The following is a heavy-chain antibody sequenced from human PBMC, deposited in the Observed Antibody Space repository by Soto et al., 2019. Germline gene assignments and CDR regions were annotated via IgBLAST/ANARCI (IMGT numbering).Heavy chain of an antibody. V-gene: IGHV3-23*01. CDR1: GFTFSSYA. CDR3: AKDGLAYCRGDYRVDY. CDR2: ISGSGGST. D-gene: IGHD2-21*02. J-gene: IGHJ4*02. Sequence: EVQLLESGGGLVQPGGSLRLSCAASGFTFSSYAMSWVRQAPGKGLEWVSAISGSGGSTYYADSVKGRFSIPRDNSKSTLYLATNSLRAEHTAVYYFAKDGLAYCRGDYRVDYWGQGTMITVSS.